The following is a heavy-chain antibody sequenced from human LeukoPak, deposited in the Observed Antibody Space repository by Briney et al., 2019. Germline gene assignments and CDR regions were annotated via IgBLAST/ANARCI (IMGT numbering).Heavy chain of an antibody. CDR3: ARDLQQLVHRVIGY. CDR1: GFTLGGYT. CDR2: INAGNGNT. D-gene: IGHD6-13*01. Sequence: GGSLRLSCAASGFTLGGYTMNWVRQAPGQRLEWMGWINAGNGNTKYSQKFQGRVTITRDTSASTAYMELSSLRSEDTAVYYCARDLQQLVHRVIGYWGQGTLVTVSS. V-gene: IGHV1-3*01. J-gene: IGHJ4*02.